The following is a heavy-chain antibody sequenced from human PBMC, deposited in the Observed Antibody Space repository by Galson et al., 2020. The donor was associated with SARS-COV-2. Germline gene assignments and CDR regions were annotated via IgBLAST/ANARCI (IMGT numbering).Heavy chain of an antibody. V-gene: IGHV3-33*01. J-gene: IGHJ4*02. CDR1: GFTFSSYG. D-gene: IGHD6-19*01. Sequence: GGSLRLSCAASGFTFSSYGMHWVRQAPDKGLEWVAVIWYDGSNKYYADSVKGRFTISRDNSKNTLYLQMNSLRAEDTAVYYCARGLAVDGWWDYWGQGTLVTVSS. CDR2: IWYDGSNK. CDR3: ARGLAVDGWWDY.